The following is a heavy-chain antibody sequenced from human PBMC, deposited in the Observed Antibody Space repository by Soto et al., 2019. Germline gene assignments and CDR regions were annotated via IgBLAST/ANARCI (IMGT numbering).Heavy chain of an antibody. J-gene: IGHJ4*02. CDR2: INPSRGST. CDR1: GYTYNNYY. CDR3: ARDLGSGNYQFDY. Sequence: ASVKVYCKASGYTYNNYYVHWGRQDPGQGLEWMGAINPSRGSTTYAQRFQGRVTVTRDTSTSTVYMELSSLRSEDTAVYYCARDLGSGNYQFDYWGQGTLVTVSS. D-gene: IGHD6-19*01. V-gene: IGHV1-46*02.